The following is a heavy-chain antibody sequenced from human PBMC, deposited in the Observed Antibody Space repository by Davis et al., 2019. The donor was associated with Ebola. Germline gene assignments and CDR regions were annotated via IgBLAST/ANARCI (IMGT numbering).Heavy chain of an antibody. CDR3: ARLRDYYDSRSYAFDI. CDR1: GYSFTSYW. CDR2: IYPGDSDT. Sequence: KVSCKGSGYSFTSYWIGRVRQMPGKDLEWMGIIYPGDSDTRYSPSFQGQVTISADKSISTAYLQWSSLKASDTAMYYCARLRDYYDSRSYAFDIWGQGTMVTVSS. J-gene: IGHJ3*02. V-gene: IGHV5-51*01. D-gene: IGHD3-22*01.